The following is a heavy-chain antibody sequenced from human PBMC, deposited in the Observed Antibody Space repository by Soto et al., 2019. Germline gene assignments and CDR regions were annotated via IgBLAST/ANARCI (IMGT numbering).Heavy chain of an antibody. CDR2: IYHSGST. J-gene: IGHJ4*02. CDR1: GGSVSSTNW. D-gene: IGHD6-19*01. Sequence: QVQLQESGPGLVDPSGTLSLTCAVSGGSVSSTNWWSWVRQPPGKGLEWIGEIYHSGSTYYNPSRKSRVTISVDKPKNQFSLRLSSVTAADRAVYFCARDRAVSARGSFDYWGQGTLVTVSS. CDR3: ARDRAVSARGSFDY. V-gene: IGHV4-4*02.